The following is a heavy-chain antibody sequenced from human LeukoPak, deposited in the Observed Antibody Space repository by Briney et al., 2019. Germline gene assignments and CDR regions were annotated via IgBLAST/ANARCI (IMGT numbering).Heavy chain of an antibody. CDR2: IYTTGST. CDR1: GGSISSGSYY. CDR3: ARHDSSGPYNAFDI. Sequence: SSETLSLTCTVSGGSISSGSYYWSWIRQPAGKGLDWIGRIYTTGSTNYNPSLKSRVTISVDTSKNQFSLKLSSVTAADTAVYYCARHDSSGPYNAFDIRGQGTMVIVSS. J-gene: IGHJ3*02. D-gene: IGHD3-22*01. V-gene: IGHV4-61*02.